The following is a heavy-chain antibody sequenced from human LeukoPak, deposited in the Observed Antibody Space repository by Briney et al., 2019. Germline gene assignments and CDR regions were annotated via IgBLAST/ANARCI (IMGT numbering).Heavy chain of an antibody. Sequence: SETLSLTCSVSGYSISSGYYWGWIRQAPGKGLEWVGTIYHTGTTYYNPFLKSRVTISVHTSTNQFSLRLSSVTAADTAVYYCAREDRALWAYYFDYWGQGTLVTVSS. CDR3: AREDRALWAYYFDY. D-gene: IGHD3-10*01. V-gene: IGHV4-38-2*02. CDR1: GYSISSGYY. CDR2: IYHTGTT. J-gene: IGHJ4*02.